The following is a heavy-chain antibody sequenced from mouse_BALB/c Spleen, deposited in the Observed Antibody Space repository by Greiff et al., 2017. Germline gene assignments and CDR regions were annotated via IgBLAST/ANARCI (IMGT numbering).Heavy chain of an antibody. D-gene: IGHD1-2*01. CDR1: GYTFTSYW. J-gene: IGHJ3*01. CDR2: IDPSDSYT. CDR3: ARGGIYYGYGFAY. V-gene: IGHV1-69*02. Sequence: VQLQQPGAELVKPGASVKLSCKASGYTFTSYWMHWVKQRPGQGLEWIGEIDPSDSYTNYNQKFKGKATLTVDKSSSTAYMQLSSLTSEDSAVYYCARGGIYYGYGFAYWGQGTLVTVSA.